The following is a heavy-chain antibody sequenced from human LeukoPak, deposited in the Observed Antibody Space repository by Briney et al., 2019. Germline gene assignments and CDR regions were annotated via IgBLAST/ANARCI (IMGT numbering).Heavy chain of an antibody. V-gene: IGHV1-18*01. CDR1: GYTFTSYG. D-gene: IGHD1-1*01. Sequence: VASVKVSCKASGYTFTSYGISWVRQAPGQGLEWMGWISAYNGNTNYAQKLQGRVTMTTDTSTSTAYMELRSLRSDDTAVYYCARRGGGAMEAFSAFDIWGQGTMVTVSS. CDR3: ARRGGGAMEAFSAFDI. CDR2: ISAYNGNT. J-gene: IGHJ3*02.